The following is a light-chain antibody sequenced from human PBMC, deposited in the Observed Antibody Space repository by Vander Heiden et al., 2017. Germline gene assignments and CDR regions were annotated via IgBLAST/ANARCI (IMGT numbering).Light chain of an antibody. CDR1: QSVLYSSNNKNY. J-gene: IGKJ3*01. CDR2: WAS. Sequence: DIVMTQSPDPLAVSLGARATINCKSSQSVLYSSNNKNYLAWYQQKPGQPPKLLIYWASTRESGVPDRFSGSGSGTDFTLTISSLQAEDVAVYYCQQYYSTPRSFGPGTKVDIK. V-gene: IGKV4-1*01. CDR3: QQYYSTPRS.